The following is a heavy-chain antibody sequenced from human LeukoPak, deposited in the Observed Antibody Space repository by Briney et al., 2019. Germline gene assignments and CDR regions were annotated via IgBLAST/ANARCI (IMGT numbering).Heavy chain of an antibody. CDR1: GGSISSSSYY. CDR3: AREGDPSGTIDY. CDR2: IYYSGST. V-gene: IGHV4-39*02. J-gene: IGHJ4*02. Sequence: SETLSLTCTVSGGSISSSSYYWGWIRQPPGKGLEWIGSIYYSGSTYYNPSLKSRVTISVDTSKNQFSLQLNSVTPEDTAVYYCAREGDPSGTIDYWGQGTLVTVSS. D-gene: IGHD3-16*01.